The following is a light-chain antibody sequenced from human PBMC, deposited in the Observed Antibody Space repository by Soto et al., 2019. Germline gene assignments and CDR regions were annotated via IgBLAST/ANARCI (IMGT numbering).Light chain of an antibody. CDR3: QQNNDRTIT. J-gene: IGKJ4*01. Sequence: EIVMTQSPATLSVSPGERATLSCRASQSISSDLAWYQQKPGQAPRLLIYAASTRATSITARFSGGGSETEFTLTISSLQSEDFAVYYCQQNNDRTITFGGGTKVEIK. V-gene: IGKV3-15*01. CDR2: AAS. CDR1: QSISSD.